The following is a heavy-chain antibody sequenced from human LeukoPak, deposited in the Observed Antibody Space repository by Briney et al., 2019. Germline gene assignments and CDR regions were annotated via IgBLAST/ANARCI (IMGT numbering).Heavy chain of an antibody. CDR2: MTPSSGSA. CDR3: AREGPLFVLDY. D-gene: IGHD6-6*01. CDR1: GYRFTSYD. V-gene: IGHV1-8*01. J-gene: IGHJ4*02. Sequence: ASVKVACKTSGYRFTSYDISWARQATGQGLQWMGRMTPSSGSAEYAQRLQGRVTLTRDTASGTAYLELRGLSADDTAIYYCAREGPLFVLDYWGQGTRVAVSS.